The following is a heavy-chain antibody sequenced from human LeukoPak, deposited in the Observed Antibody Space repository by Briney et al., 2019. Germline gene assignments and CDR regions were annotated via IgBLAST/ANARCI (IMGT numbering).Heavy chain of an antibody. CDR1: GYTFTSYG. J-gene: IGHJ5*02. D-gene: IGHD6-13*01. V-gene: IGHV1-18*01. Sequence: ASVKVSCKASGYTFTSYGISWVRQAPGQGLEWMGWISGSNGNTNYAQKFQGRVSMTADTSTSTAYMELSSLRSEDTAVYYCARYSSSFWFDPWGQGTLVTVSS. CDR2: ISGSNGNT. CDR3: ARYSSSFWFDP.